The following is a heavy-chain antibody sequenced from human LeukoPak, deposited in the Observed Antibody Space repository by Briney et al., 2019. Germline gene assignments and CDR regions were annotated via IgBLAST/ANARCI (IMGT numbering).Heavy chain of an antibody. V-gene: IGHV1-69*05. D-gene: IGHD6-25*01. CDR1: GGTFSSYA. J-gene: IGHJ1*01. CDR2: IIPIFCTA. Sequence: ASVKVSCKASGGTFSSYAISWVRQAPGQGLEWMGGIIPIFCTANYAQKFQGRVTITTDGSTSTAYMELSSLRSEDTAVYYCARESAAGVGVVQHWGQGTLVTVSS. CDR3: ARESAAGVGVVQH.